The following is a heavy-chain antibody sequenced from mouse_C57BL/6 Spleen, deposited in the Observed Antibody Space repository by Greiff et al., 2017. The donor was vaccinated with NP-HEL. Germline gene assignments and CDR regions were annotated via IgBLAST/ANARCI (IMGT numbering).Heavy chain of an antibody. CDR2: IHPNSGST. CDR3: ARNYTTVVYFDY. D-gene: IGHD1-1*01. J-gene: IGHJ2*01. Sequence: QVHVKQPGAELVKPGASVKLSCKASGYTFTSYWMHWVKQRPGQGLEWIGMIHPNSGSTNYNEKFKSKATLTVDKSSSTAYMQLSSLTSEDSAVYYCARNYTTVVYFDYWGQGTTLTVSS. V-gene: IGHV1-64*01. CDR1: GYTFTSYW.